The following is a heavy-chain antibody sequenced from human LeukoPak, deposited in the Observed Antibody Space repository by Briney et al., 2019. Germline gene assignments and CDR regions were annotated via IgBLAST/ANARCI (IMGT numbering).Heavy chain of an antibody. CDR1: GFTFGSYS. CDR3: ARDLKEVAARPFDY. CDR2: ISSSSSYI. J-gene: IGHJ4*02. D-gene: IGHD6-6*01. Sequence: GGSLRLSCAASGFTFGSYSMNWVRQAPGKGLEWVSSISSSSSYIYYADSVKGRFTISRDNAKNSLYLQMNSLRAEDTAVYYCARDLKEVAARPFDYWGQGTLVTVSS. V-gene: IGHV3-21*01.